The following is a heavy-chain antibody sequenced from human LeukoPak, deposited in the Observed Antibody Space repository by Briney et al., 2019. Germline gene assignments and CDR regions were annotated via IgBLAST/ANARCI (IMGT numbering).Heavy chain of an antibody. D-gene: IGHD2/OR15-2a*01. CDR2: ISNDGSST. J-gene: IGHJ4*02. CDR1: GFTFSSYW. V-gene: IGHV3-74*01. Sequence: PGGSLRLSCAASGFTFSSYWMHWVRQAPGKGPVWVSRISNDGSSTNYADSVKGRFTISRDNAKNTVYLQMSSLGAEDTALYSCSTLRVLDGWGQGTLVTVSS. CDR3: STLRVLDG.